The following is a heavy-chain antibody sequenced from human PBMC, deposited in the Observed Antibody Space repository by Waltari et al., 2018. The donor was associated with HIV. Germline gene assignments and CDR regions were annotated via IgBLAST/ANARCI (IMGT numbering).Heavy chain of an antibody. D-gene: IGHD3-22*01. CDR2: INLNSGDT. Sequence: QVQLVQSGAAVKKTGASVKVSCKASGYTFTAYYMPWVRQAPGQGLEWMGRINLNSGDTNYGQKFQGRVTMTRDTSISTAYMELSRLRSDDTAVYYCARDSYYYDSSGFFPDFWGQGTLVTVSS. V-gene: IGHV1-2*06. CDR1: GYTFTAYY. CDR3: ARDSYYYDSSGFFPDF. J-gene: IGHJ4*02.